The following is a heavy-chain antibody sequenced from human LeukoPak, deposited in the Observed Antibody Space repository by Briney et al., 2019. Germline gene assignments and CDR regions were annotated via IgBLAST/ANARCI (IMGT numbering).Heavy chain of an antibody. CDR2: IYTSGST. D-gene: IGHD1-26*01. V-gene: IGHV4-4*07. CDR3: ARLIVGATRYYYGMDV. Sequence: SETLSLTCTVSGGSVSSYYWSWIRQPAGKRLEWIGRIYTSGSTNYNPSLKSRVTMSVDTSKNQFSLKLSSVTAADTAVYYCARLIVGATRYYYGMDVWGQGTTVTVSS. CDR1: GGSVSSYY. J-gene: IGHJ6*02.